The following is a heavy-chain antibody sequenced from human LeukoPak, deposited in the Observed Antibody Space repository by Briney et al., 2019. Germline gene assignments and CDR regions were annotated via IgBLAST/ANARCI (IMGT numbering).Heavy chain of an antibody. CDR2: IRSKAYGGTT. CDR1: GFTFGDYA. D-gene: IGHD3-22*01. J-gene: IGHJ4*02. Sequence: GGSLRLSCAASGFTFGDYAMSWFRQAPGKGLEWVGFIRSKAYGGTTEYAASVKGRFTISRDDSKSIAYLQMNSLKTEDTAVYYCTSTPSREGAYYDSSGYYYAPVDWGQGTLVTVSS. CDR3: TSTPSREGAYYDSSGYYYAPVD. V-gene: IGHV3-49*03.